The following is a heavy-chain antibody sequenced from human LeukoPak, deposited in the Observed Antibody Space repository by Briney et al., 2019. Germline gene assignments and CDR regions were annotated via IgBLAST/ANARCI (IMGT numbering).Heavy chain of an antibody. D-gene: IGHD4-17*01. V-gene: IGHV3-48*04. Sequence: GGSLRLSCAASGFTFSIYSMNWVRQAPGRGLEWVSNINGDSGTINYADSVKGRFTISRDNAKNSLYLQMNSLRAEDTAVYYCAREFHDYGDYGGLNYWGQGTLVTVSS. CDR1: GFTFSIYS. CDR2: INGDSGTI. J-gene: IGHJ4*02. CDR3: AREFHDYGDYGGLNY.